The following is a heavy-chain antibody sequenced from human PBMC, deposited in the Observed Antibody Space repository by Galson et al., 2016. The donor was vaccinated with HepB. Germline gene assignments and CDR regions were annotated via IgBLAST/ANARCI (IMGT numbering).Heavy chain of an antibody. V-gene: IGHV4-59*11. CDR1: GGSISSHY. CDR3: ARSHTSGWNSPFAY. D-gene: IGHD6-19*01. J-gene: IGHJ4*02. CDR2: IYQSGGT. Sequence: TLSLTCSVSGGSISSHYWSWIRQPPGKGLEWVGYIYQSGGTNYNPSLKSPVTISLDTSKSQFSLKMTSVTAADTAVYYCARSHTSGWNSPFAYWGQGILVTVSS.